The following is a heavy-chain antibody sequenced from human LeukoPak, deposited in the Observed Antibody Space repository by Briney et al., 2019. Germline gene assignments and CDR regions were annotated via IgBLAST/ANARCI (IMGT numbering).Heavy chain of an antibody. J-gene: IGHJ4*02. CDR1: GFTFRNYG. CDR2: ILDDGSDK. CDR3: ARDFRPWLLTLYYFDY. Sequence: PGGSLRLSCAASGFTFRNYGMHWVRQAPGKGLEWVAVILDDGSDKDYADSVKGRFTISRDNSNSTLYLQMNSLRAEDTAVYYCARDFRPWLLTLYYFDYWGQGTLVTVSS. V-gene: IGHV3-30*03. D-gene: IGHD3-9*01.